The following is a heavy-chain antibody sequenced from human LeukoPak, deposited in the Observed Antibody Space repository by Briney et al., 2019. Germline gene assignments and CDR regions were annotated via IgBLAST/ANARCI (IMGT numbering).Heavy chain of an antibody. D-gene: IGHD2-15*01. CDR2: IIPIFGTA. Sequence: SVKVSCKASGGTFSSYAISWVRQAPGQGLEWMGGIIPIFGTANYAQKFQGRVTITADESTSTAYMELSSLRSEDTAVYYCVSAVVADYYYYGMDVWGQGTTVTVSS. CDR3: VSAVVADYYYYGMDV. CDR1: GGTFSSYA. V-gene: IGHV1-69*13. J-gene: IGHJ6*02.